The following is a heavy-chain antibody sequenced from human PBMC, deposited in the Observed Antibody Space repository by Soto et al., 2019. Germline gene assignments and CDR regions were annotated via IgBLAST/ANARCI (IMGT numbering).Heavy chain of an antibody. V-gene: IGHV4-34*01. CDR2: INHSGST. Sequence: QVQLQQWGAGLLKPSETLSLTCAVYGGSFSGYYWSWIRQPPGKGLEWIGEINHSGSTNYNPSLKSRVTISVDTSKNQFSLKLSSVTAADTAVYYCARLINYDFWSGYLNDAFEIWGQGKMVTVSS. D-gene: IGHD3-3*01. J-gene: IGHJ3*02. CDR1: GGSFSGYY. CDR3: ARLINYDFWSGYLNDAFEI.